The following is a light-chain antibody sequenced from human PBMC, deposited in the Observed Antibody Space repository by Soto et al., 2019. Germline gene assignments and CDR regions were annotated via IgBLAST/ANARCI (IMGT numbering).Light chain of an antibody. Sequence: DIQMTQSPSSLSASVGDRVTITCRASQSIRNYLNWYQQKPGKVPDLLISGASSLQSGVPSRFSGSGSETDFTLTINNLQPEDFATYYCQQSYTAVFTFGPGTKVDIK. V-gene: IGKV1-39*01. CDR3: QQSYTAVFT. J-gene: IGKJ3*01. CDR1: QSIRNY. CDR2: GAS.